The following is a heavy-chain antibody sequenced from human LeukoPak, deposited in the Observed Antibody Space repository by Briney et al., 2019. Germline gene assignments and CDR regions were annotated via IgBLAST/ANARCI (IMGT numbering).Heavy chain of an antibody. D-gene: IGHD2-2*01. Sequence: SETLSLTCTVSGGSISSYYWSWIRQPAGKGLEWIGRIYTSGSTNYNPSLKSRVTMSVDTSKNQFSLKLSSVTAADTAVYYCARVSGYCSSTSCPDYYYYYYGMDVWGQGTTVTVSS. CDR2: IYTSGST. J-gene: IGHJ6*02. CDR3: ARVSGYCSSTSCPDYYYYYYGMDV. V-gene: IGHV4-4*07. CDR1: GGSISSYY.